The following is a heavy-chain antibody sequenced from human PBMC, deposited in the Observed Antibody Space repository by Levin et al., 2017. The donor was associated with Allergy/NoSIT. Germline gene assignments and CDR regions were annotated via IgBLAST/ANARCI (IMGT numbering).Heavy chain of an antibody. V-gene: IGHV1-18*04. CDR1: GYTFSNYG. J-gene: IGHJ4*02. Sequence: EASVKVSCKSSGYTFSNYGISWVRQAPGQGLEWMGWINGHSGNTKYAQKFQGRVTMTTDTSTTTASIELRSLRSDSTAVYYCAREAMRWSTVREIPFDYWGQGTLVTVSS. CDR3: AREAMRWSTVREIPFDY. CDR2: INGHSGNT. D-gene: IGHD3-10*01.